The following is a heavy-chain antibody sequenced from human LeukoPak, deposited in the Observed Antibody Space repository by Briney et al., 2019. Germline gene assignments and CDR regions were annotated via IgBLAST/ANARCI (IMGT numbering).Heavy chain of an antibody. Sequence: SETLSLTCAVYGGSFSGYYWSWIRQPAGKGLESIGHISTSGSTNYNPSLKSRVTMSVDTSKNQFSLKLSSVTAADTAVYYCARLIAAAGNYYYYYYMDVWGKGTTVTISS. V-gene: IGHV4-59*10. CDR3: ARLIAAAGNYYYYYYMDV. CDR1: GGSFSGYY. CDR2: ISTSGST. D-gene: IGHD6-13*01. J-gene: IGHJ6*03.